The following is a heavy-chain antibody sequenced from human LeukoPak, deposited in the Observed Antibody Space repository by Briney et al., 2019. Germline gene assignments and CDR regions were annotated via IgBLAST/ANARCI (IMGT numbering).Heavy chain of an antibody. CDR1: GFTFSSYW. CDR2: IKQDGSEK. V-gene: IGHV3-7*01. D-gene: IGHD3-16*02. J-gene: IGHJ4*02. CDR3: ARVKVDYDYVWGSYRDSYYFDY. Sequence: GGSLRLSCAASGFTFSSYWMSWVRQAPGKGLEWVANIKQDGSEKYYVDSVKGRFTISRDNAKNSLYLQMKSLRAEDTAVYYCARVKVDYDYVWGSYRDSYYFDYWGQGTLVTVSS.